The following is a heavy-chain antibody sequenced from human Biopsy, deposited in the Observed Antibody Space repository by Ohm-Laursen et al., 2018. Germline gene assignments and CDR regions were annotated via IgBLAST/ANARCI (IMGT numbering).Heavy chain of an antibody. V-gene: IGHV1-69*10. CDR1: GGTFSNYA. Sequence: SVKVSCKASGGTFSNYAISWVRQAPGAGLEWMGGIIAVSGLVNYAPKFQGRVSITADKSTTTAYMELRNLKSEDTAVYYCSTPFQYYDSWGGYPPFDHWGQGTLVTVSS. CDR2: IIAVSGLV. CDR3: STPFQYYDSWGGYPPFDH. D-gene: IGHD3-3*01. J-gene: IGHJ4*02.